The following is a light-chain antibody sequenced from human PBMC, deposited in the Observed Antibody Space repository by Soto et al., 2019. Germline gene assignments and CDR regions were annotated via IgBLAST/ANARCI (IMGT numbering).Light chain of an antibody. CDR2: GAS. J-gene: IGKJ4*02. CDR3: QQYGSSPT. V-gene: IGKV3-20*01. CDR1: QSVYSNY. Sequence: EIMLKQSPYTLSLTQGERATISCRASQSVYSNYLSWYQQKPGQAPRPLIYGASSRATGIPDRFSGSVSGTDFTLSISILEPEDSAVYCYQQYGSSPTFGRGTKV.